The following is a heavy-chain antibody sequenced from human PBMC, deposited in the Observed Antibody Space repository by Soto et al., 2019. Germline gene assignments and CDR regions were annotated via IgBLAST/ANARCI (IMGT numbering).Heavy chain of an antibody. CDR3: ARDGYYDRSGSHPQGGGFDY. CDR2: IWYDGRDK. J-gene: IGHJ4*02. D-gene: IGHD3-22*01. V-gene: IGHV3-33*01. CDR1: GFTFNTFG. Sequence: QVQLVESGGGVVQPGRSLRLSCAPSGFTFNTFGMHWVRQAPGKGLEWVAFIWYDGRDKYYADSVKGRFTISRDNSKNTVYLQMNSLRAEDTAVYYCARDGYYDRSGSHPQGGGFDYWGQGFLVTVSS.